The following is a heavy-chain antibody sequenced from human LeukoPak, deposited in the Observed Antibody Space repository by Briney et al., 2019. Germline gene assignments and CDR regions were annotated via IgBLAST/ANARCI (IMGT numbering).Heavy chain of an antibody. D-gene: IGHD6-19*01. CDR2: ISGSGGST. V-gene: IGHV3-23*01. J-gene: IGHJ4*02. CDR3: AKARSIAVAGTPDY. CDR1: GFTFSRYS. Sequence: GGSLRLSCAASGFTFSRYSMNWVRQAPGKGLEWVSAISGSGGSTYYADSVKGRFTISRDNSKNTLYLRMNSLRAEDTAVYYCAKARSIAVAGTPDYWGQGTLDTVSS.